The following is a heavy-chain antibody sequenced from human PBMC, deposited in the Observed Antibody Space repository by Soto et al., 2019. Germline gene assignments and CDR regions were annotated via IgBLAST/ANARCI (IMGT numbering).Heavy chain of an antibody. D-gene: IGHD6-13*01. J-gene: IGHJ6*02. Sequence: QVQLVESGGGVVQPGRSLRLSCAASGFNFNNYGMHLVRQAPGKGLEWVAVIWNDGNGYYYANSVKGRFTISSDNSKRTLYVQMSRLRAEDTAVYYCARRQISPPTRGAASARGGMDVWGQWTTVTVSS. CDR2: IWNDGNGY. CDR1: GFNFNNYG. V-gene: IGHV3-33*01. CDR3: ARRQISPPTRGAASARGGMDV.